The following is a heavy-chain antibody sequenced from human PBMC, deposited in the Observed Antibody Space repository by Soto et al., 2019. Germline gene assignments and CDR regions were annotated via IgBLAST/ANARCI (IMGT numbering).Heavy chain of an antibody. V-gene: IGHV1-69*13. Sequence: SVKVSCKASGGTFSSYAISWVRQAPGQGLEWMGGIIPIFGTANYAQKFQGRVTITADESTSTAYMELSSLRSEDTAVYYCARDDSSSMYYYYGMDVWGQGTTVRVSS. J-gene: IGHJ6*02. CDR2: IIPIFGTA. CDR1: GGTFSSYA. CDR3: ARDDSSSMYYYYGMDV. D-gene: IGHD6-6*01.